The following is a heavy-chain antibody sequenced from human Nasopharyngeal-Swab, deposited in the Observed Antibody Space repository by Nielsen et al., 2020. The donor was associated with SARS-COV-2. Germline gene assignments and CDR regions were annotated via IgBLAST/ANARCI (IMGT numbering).Heavy chain of an antibody. V-gene: IGHV3-23*01. J-gene: IGHJ4*02. CDR3: AKDRYCSGGACYFSGFDY. D-gene: IGHD2-15*01. Sequence: VRQAPGKGLEWVSGVSGSGGTTKYADSVKGRFTISRDDSKNKLYLRMHSLRVEDTAVYYCAKDRYCSGGACYFSGFDYWGLGTLVTVSS. CDR2: VSGSGGTT.